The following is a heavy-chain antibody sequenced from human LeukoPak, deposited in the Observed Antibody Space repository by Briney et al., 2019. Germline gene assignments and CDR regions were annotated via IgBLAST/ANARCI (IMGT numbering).Heavy chain of an antibody. CDR1: GVSISSGGYY. V-gene: IGHV4-31*03. J-gene: IGHJ4*02. CDR3: ARFRGAQWPRGTFDY. CDR2: IYYSGST. Sequence: SETLSLTCTVSGVSISSGGYYWSWIRQHPGKGLEWIGYIYYSGSTYYNPSLKSRVTISVDTSKNQFSLKLSSVTAADTAVYYCARFRGAQWPRGTFDYWGQGTLVTVSS. D-gene: IGHD6-19*01.